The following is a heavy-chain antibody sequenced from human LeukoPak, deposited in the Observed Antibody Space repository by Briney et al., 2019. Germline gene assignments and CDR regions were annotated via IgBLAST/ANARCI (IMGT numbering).Heavy chain of an antibody. D-gene: IGHD3-22*01. Sequence: ASVKVSCTASGYTFTGYYMHWVRQAPGQGLEWMGWINPNSGGTNYAQKFQGRVTMTRDTSISTAYMELSRLRSDDTAVYYCARDPDYYDSSGYSWFDPWGQGTLVTVSS. CDR3: ARDPDYYDSSGYSWFDP. V-gene: IGHV1-2*02. CDR2: INPNSGGT. CDR1: GYTFTGYY. J-gene: IGHJ5*02.